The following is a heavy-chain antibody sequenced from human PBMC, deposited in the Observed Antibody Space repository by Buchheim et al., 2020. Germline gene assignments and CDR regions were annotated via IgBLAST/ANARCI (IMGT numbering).Heavy chain of an antibody. Sequence: EVQLLESGGGLVQPGGSLRLSCAASGFTFSSYAMSWVRQAPGKGLEWVSAISGSGGSTYYADSVKGRFTISRDNSKNTLYLPMNSLRAEDTAVYYCAKVRVAYCSSTSCYEAFDYWGQGTL. V-gene: IGHV3-23*01. CDR1: GFTFSSYA. CDR2: ISGSGGST. CDR3: AKVRVAYCSSTSCYEAFDY. D-gene: IGHD2-2*01. J-gene: IGHJ4*02.